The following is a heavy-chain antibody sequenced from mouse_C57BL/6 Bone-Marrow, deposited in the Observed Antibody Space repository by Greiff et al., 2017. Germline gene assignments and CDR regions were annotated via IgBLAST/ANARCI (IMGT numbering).Heavy chain of an antibody. CDR2: IDPENGDT. CDR3: TTYPLYDYDE. D-gene: IGHD2-4*01. V-gene: IGHV14-4*01. Sequence: VQLQQSGAELVRPGASVKLSCTASGFNIKDDYMHWVKQRPEQGLEWIGWIDPENGDTEYASKFQGKTTITADTSSNTAYLQLSSLTSEDTAVYYCTTYPLYDYDEGGQGTLVTVSA. CDR1: GFNIKDDY. J-gene: IGHJ3*01.